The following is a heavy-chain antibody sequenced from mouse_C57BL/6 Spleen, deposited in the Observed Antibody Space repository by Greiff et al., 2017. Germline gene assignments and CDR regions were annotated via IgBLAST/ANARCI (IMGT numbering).Heavy chain of an antibody. CDR2: IDPENGDT. D-gene: IGHD6-1*01. V-gene: IGHV14-4*01. J-gene: IGHJ2*01. CDR3: TTGRYYFDY. Sequence: EVQLQQPGAELVRPGASVKLSCTASGFNIKDDYMHWVKQRPEQGLEWIGWIDPENGDTEYASKFQGKATITADTSSNTAYLQLSSLTSEDTAVYYCTTGRYYFDYWGQGTTLTVSS. CDR1: GFNIKDDY.